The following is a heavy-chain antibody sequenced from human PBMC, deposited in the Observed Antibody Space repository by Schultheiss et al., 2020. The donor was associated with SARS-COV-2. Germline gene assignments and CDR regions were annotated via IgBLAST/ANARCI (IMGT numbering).Heavy chain of an antibody. CDR1: GGSISSSSYY. J-gene: IGHJ6*02. Sequence: SETLSLTCTVSGGSISSSSYYWGWMRQPPGKGLEWIGTIHHGGSTYYNPSLKSRVTISVDTSKNQFSLKLSSVTAADTAVYYCARAFAYGGNWGYGMDVWGQGTTVTVSS. CDR3: ARAFAYGGNWGYGMDV. D-gene: IGHD4-23*01. CDR2: IHHGGST. V-gene: IGHV4-39*07.